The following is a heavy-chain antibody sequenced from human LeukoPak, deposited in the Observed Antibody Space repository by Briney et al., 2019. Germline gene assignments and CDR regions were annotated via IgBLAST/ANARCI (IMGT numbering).Heavy chain of an antibody. CDR2: IYYSGST. CDR3: ARVSVDGYSSSWYPFDQ. Sequence: PSETLSLTCTVSGGSISSSSYYWGWIRQPPGKGLEWIGSIYYSGSTYYNPSLKSRATISVDTSKNQFSLKLSSVTAADTAVYYCARVSVDGYSSSWYPFDQWGQGTLVTVSS. D-gene: IGHD6-13*01. CDR1: GGSISSSSYY. J-gene: IGHJ4*02. V-gene: IGHV4-39*07.